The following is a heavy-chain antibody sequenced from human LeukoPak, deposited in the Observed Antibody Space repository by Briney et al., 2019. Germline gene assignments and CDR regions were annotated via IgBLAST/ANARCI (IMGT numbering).Heavy chain of an antibody. J-gene: IGHJ6*03. Sequence: SVKVSCKASGGTFSSYAISWIRQAPGQGLEWMGGIIPMFGRANSAQKFQGRVAMTADKSTGTAYMELRSLRSDDTAVYYCARGVSRYYYYYYMDVWGKGTTVTVSS. D-gene: IGHD6-13*01. CDR1: GGTFSSYA. CDR3: ARGVSRYYYYYYMDV. V-gene: IGHV1-69*06. CDR2: IIPMFGRA.